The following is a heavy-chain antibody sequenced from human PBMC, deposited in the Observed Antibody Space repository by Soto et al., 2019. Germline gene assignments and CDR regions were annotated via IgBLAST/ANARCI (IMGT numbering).Heavy chain of an antibody. CDR3: ARQGDHTIPRLDP. V-gene: IGHV5-10-1*01. D-gene: IGHD3-3*01. CDR1: GYSSTSYW. J-gene: IGHJ5*02. Sequence: PXELMTMCYKGCGYSSTSYWPSWVRPMPGKGMEWMGRIDPSYSYTNYSPSFQGHVTISADKSISTAHLQWSSLKASDTAMYYCARQGDHTIPRLDPWGQGTLVTVYS. CDR2: IDPSYSYT.